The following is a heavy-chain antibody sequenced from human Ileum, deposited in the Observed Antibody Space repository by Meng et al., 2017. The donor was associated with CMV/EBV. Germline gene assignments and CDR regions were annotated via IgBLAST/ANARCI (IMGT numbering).Heavy chain of an antibody. V-gene: IGHV4-61*02. J-gene: IGHJ4*02. D-gene: IGHD6-13*01. CDR2: IHTSGST. CDR1: GGSIISGSHY. CDR3: ARGKAVGTGH. Sequence: QVLLQESGPRLVKPSQTLSLSCTVSGGSIISGSHYWSGIRQSAGKGLEWIGRIHTSGSTNYNPSLESRVTISIDTSRNQFSLKLTSVTAADTAVYFCARGKAVGTGHWGQGTLVTVSS.